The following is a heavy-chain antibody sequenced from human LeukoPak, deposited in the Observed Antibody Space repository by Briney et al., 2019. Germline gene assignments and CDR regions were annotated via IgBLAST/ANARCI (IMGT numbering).Heavy chain of an antibody. Sequence: PGGSLRLSCAASGFTFDDYAMHWVRQAPGKGLEWVSGISWNSGSIGYADSVKGRFTISRDNAKNSLYLQMNSLRAEDMALYYCAGRYDSSGYPLHWGQGTLVTVSS. CDR3: AGRYDSSGYPLH. D-gene: IGHD3-22*01. CDR1: GFTFDDYA. CDR2: ISWNSGSI. V-gene: IGHV3-9*03. J-gene: IGHJ4*02.